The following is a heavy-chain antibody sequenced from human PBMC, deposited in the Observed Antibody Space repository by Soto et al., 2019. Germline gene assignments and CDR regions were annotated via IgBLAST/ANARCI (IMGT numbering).Heavy chain of an antibody. CDR1: GFTFSGSA. J-gene: IGHJ4*02. CDR2: IRGKANSYAT. CDR3: TSSPALH. Sequence: GGSLRLSCAASGFTFSGSAMHWVRQASGKGLEWVGHIRGKANSYATAYAALVKGSFTISRDDSKNTAYLQMNSLKTEDTAVYYCTSSPALHWGQGTLVTVSS. V-gene: IGHV3-73*01.